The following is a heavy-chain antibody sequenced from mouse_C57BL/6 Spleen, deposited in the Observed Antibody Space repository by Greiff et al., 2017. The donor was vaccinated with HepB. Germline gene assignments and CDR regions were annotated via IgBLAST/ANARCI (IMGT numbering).Heavy chain of an antibody. Sequence: VMLVESGPELVKPGASVKISCKASGYAFSSSWMNWVKQRPGKGLEWIGRIYPGDGDTNYNGKFKGKATLTADKSSSTAYMQLSSLTSEDSAVYFCAREGSITTALNWGQGTTLTVSS. CDR2: IYPGDGDT. CDR3: AREGSITTALN. J-gene: IGHJ2*01. V-gene: IGHV1-82*01. CDR1: GYAFSSSW. D-gene: IGHD1-2*01.